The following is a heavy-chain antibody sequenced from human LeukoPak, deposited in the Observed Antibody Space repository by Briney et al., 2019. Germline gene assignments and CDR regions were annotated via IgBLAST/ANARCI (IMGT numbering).Heavy chain of an antibody. Sequence: GASVKVSCMASDSTFTNYDISWVRQAPGQGLEWMGWINTNTGNPTYAQGFTGRFVFSLDTSVSTAYLQISSLKAEDTAVYYCARVGGADTAMAIDYWGQGTLVTVSS. J-gene: IGHJ4*02. CDR1: DSTFTNYD. CDR2: INTNTGNP. V-gene: IGHV7-4-1*02. D-gene: IGHD5-18*01. CDR3: ARVGGADTAMAIDY.